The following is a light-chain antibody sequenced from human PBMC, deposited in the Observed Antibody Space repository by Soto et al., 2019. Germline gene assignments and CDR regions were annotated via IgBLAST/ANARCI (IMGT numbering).Light chain of an antibody. CDR1: QSVSSY. CDR3: QQRSNWPT. CDR2: DAS. Sequence: EIVLTQSPATLSLSPGERATLSCRASQSVSSYLAWYQQKPGQAPRLLIYDASNRATGIPARFSGSGSGTDLTLTSSSLEPEDFAVYYCQQRSNWPTFGGGTKVEIK. V-gene: IGKV3-11*01. J-gene: IGKJ4*01.